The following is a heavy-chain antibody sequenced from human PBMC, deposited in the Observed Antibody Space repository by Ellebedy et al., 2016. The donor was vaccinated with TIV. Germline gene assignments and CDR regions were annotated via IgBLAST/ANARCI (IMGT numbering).Heavy chain of an antibody. V-gene: IGHV3-7*03. J-gene: IGHJ4*02. CDR1: GFTFSEYW. Sequence: GESLKISCAVSGFTFSEYWLRWVRQTPENGLEWAANINQDGTQKNYVDSAKGRFTISRDNAKNSMYLQMNSLRAEDTAVYHCAKDLSRSFHYWGQGTLVTVSS. CDR2: INQDGTQK. CDR3: AKDLSRSFHY.